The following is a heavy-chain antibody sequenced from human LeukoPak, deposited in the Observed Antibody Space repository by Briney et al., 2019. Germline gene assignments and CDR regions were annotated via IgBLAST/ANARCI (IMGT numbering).Heavy chain of an antibody. J-gene: IGHJ3*02. CDR2: IIPILGIA. CDR3: ARVEAVKPYSSSWYSGAFDI. Sequence: SVKVSCKASGGTFSSYAISWVRQAPGQGLEWMGRIIPILGIANYAQKFQGRVTITADKSTSTAYMELSSLRSEDTAVYYCARVEAVKPYSSSWYSGAFDIWGQGTMVTVSS. D-gene: IGHD6-13*01. V-gene: IGHV1-69*04. CDR1: GGTFSSYA.